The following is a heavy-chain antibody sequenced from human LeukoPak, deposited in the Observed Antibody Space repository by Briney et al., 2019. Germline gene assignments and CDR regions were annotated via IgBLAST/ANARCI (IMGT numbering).Heavy chain of an antibody. CDR3: ARGSQWLHAFDI. D-gene: IGHD6-19*01. J-gene: IGHJ3*02. CDR1: DGSISGYY. CDR2: IYYSGST. V-gene: IGHV4-59*12. Sequence: SETLSLTCTVSDGSISGYYWSWIRQPPGKGLEWIGYIYYSGSTNYNPSLKSRVTISLDTSKNQFSLKLSSVTAADTAVYYCARGSQWLHAFDIWGQGTMVTVSS.